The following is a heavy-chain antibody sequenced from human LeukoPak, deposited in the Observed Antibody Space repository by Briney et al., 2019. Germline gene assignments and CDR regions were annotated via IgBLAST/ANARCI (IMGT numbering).Heavy chain of an antibody. Sequence: GGSLRLSCAASGFTFSYYWMTWVRQAPGKGLEWVANIKQDGSEKYYVDSVKGRFTMSRDNAKNSLYLQMNILRDEDTAVYYCARSVGSYGYYDHYGMDVWGQGTTVTVSS. D-gene: IGHD3-16*01. CDR2: IKQDGSEK. CDR3: ARSVGSYGYYDHYGMDV. J-gene: IGHJ6*02. CDR1: GFTFSYYW. V-gene: IGHV3-7*03.